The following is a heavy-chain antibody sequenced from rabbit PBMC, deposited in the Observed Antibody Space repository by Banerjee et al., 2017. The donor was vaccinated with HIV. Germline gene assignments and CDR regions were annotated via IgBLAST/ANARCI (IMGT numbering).Heavy chain of an antibody. J-gene: IGHJ4*01. CDR2: VNAGSSGST. Sequence: QSLEESGGDLVKPGASLTLTCTASGFSFSSSCWICWVRQAPGKGLEWIACVNAGSSGSTWYASWAKGRFTISKTSSTTVTLQLNSLTAADTATYFCARDGSGWGANFNLWGPGTLVTVS. CDR3: ARDGSGWGANFNL. V-gene: IGHV1S40*01. CDR1: GFSFSSSCW. D-gene: IGHD4-1*01.